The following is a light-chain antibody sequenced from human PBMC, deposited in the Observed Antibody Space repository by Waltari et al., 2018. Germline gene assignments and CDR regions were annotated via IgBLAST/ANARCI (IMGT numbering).Light chain of an antibody. CDR2: RAS. CDR3: LQSSSSPRT. Sequence: DIQMTQSPSSLSASVGDTVTIPCRASQSISILLAWYQQKPGKAPKVLIYRASTLQSGVPSRFSGSGSGTDFTLTISSLQPEDFATYYCLQSSSSPRTFGQGTKVEIK. V-gene: IGKV1-5*03. J-gene: IGKJ1*01. CDR1: QSISIL.